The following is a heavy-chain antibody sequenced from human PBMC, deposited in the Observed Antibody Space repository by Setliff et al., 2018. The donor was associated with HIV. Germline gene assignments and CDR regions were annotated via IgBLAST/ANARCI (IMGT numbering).Heavy chain of an antibody. CDR1: GFTFNHYA. Sequence: ASVKVSCKASGFTFNHYALSWVRQAPGQRPEWMGGTNPQSDIANYAQRFQGRVTITADHSTTTTYMELTSLRADDTAVYYCVRAAVAGPWRKLDYWGQGTLVTVSS. D-gene: IGHD6-19*01. J-gene: IGHJ4*02. CDR3: VRAAVAGPWRKLDY. V-gene: IGHV1-69*10. CDR2: TNPQSDIA.